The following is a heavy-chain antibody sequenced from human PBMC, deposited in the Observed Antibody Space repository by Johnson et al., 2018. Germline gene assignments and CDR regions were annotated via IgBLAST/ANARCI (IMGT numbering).Heavy chain of an antibody. CDR1: GFTFSNYW. Sequence: QLVESGGGLVQPGGSLRLSCAASGFTFSNYWMSWVRQAPGKGLEWVANIKQDGSEKYYVDSVKGRFTISRDNARKSLYRQMNSLRAAETAVYFRARDGGGGYCSSTCCLDDAFDIWGQGTMVTVSS. CDR2: IKQDGSEK. CDR3: ARDGGGGYCSSTCCLDDAFDI. J-gene: IGHJ3*02. V-gene: IGHV3-7*01. D-gene: IGHD2-2*01.